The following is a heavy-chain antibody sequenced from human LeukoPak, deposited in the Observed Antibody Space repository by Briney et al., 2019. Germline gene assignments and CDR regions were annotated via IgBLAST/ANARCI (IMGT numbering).Heavy chain of an antibody. CDR1: GGTFSSYA. J-gene: IGHJ5*02. V-gene: IGHV1-69*05. CDR3: ARCEGYCSSTSCSRAYNWFDP. CDR2: IIPIFGTA. Sequence: ASVKVSCKASGGTFSSYAISWVRQAPGQGLEWMGRIIPIFGTANYAQKFQGRVTITTDESTITAYMELSSLRSEDTAVYYCARCEGYCSSTSCSRAYNWFDPWGQGTLVTVSS. D-gene: IGHD2-2*01.